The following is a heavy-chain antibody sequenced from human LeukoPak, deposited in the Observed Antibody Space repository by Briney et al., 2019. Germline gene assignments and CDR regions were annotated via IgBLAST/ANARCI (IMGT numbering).Heavy chain of an antibody. CDR3: ARGHETQYDFWSGYSITEYFQH. V-gene: IGHV1-69*04. CDR2: IIPILGIA. Sequence: SVKVSCKASGGTFSSYAISWVRQAPGQGLEWMGRIIPILGIANYAQKFQGRVTITADKSTSTAYMELSSLRSEDTAVYYCARGHETQYDFWSGYSITEYFQHWGQGTLVTVSS. CDR1: GGTFSSYA. J-gene: IGHJ1*01. D-gene: IGHD3-3*01.